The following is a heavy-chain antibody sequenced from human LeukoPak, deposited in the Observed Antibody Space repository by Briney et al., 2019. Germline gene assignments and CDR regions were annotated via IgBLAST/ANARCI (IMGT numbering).Heavy chain of an antibody. Sequence: SETLSLTCAVYGGSFSGYYWSWIRQPPGKGLEWIGEINHSGSTNYNPSLKSRVTISVDTSKNQFSLKLSSVTAADTAVYYCARKAVYYGSGSSGFDYWGQGTLVPVSS. CDR3: ARKAVYYGSGSSGFDY. J-gene: IGHJ4*02. CDR2: INHSGST. CDR1: GGSFSGYY. D-gene: IGHD3-10*01. V-gene: IGHV4-34*01.